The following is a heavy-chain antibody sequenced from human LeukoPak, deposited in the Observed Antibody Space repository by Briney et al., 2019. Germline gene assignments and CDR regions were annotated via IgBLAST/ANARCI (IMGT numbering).Heavy chain of an antibody. CDR3: ARGPPSGSYVF. J-gene: IGHJ4*02. CDR2: INPSGGST. D-gene: IGHD1-26*01. Sequence: GASVKVSRKASGYTFTSYYMHWVRQAPGQGLEWMGIINPSGGSTSYAQKFQGRVTMTRDTSTSTVYMELRSLRSDDTAVYYCARGPPSGSYVFWGQGTLVTVSS. CDR1: GYTFTSYY. V-gene: IGHV1-46*01.